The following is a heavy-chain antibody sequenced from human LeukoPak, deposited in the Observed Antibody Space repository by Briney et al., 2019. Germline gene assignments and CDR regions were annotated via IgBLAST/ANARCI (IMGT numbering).Heavy chain of an antibody. D-gene: IGHD6-13*01. CDR1: GYTLTELS. Sequence: ASVKVSCKVSGYTLTELSIHWVRQAPGKGLEWMGGFDPEDGETIYAQKFQGRVTMTEDTSTDTAYMELSSLRSEDTAVYYCATFRAAAGTRYYYYGMDVWGQGTTVTVSS. CDR3: ATFRAAAGTRYYYYGMDV. V-gene: IGHV1-24*01. J-gene: IGHJ6*02. CDR2: FDPEDGET.